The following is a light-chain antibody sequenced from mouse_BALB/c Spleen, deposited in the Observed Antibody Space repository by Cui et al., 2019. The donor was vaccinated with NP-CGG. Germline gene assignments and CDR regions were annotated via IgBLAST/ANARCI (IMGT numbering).Light chain of an antibody. CDR3: ALWYSNHWV. Sequence: QAVVTQESALTTSPGETVTLTCRSSTGAVTTSNYANWVQEKPDHLFTGLIGGTNNRAPGVPARFSGSLIGDKAAITITGAQTDDEAIYFCALWYSNHWVFGGGTKLTVL. J-gene: IGLJ1*01. CDR2: GTN. CDR1: TGAVTTSNY. V-gene: IGLV1*01.